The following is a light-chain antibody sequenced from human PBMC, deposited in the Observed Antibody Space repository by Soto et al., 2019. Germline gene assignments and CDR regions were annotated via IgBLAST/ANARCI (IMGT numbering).Light chain of an antibody. CDR2: DVS. CDR1: SSDVGGYNN. Sequence: QSALTQPASVSGSPGQSITISCTGTSSDVGGYNNVSWYQQHPGKAPKLMIYDVSNRPSGVPNRFSGSKSGNTASLTISGLQAEDEADYYCTSYTSSSTVVFGGGTKVTVL. CDR3: TSYTSSSTVV. J-gene: IGLJ2*01. V-gene: IGLV2-14*01.